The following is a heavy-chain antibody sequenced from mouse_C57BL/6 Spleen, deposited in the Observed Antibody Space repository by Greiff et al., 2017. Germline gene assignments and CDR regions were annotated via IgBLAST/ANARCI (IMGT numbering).Heavy chain of an antibody. CDR2: IDPSDSET. CDR1: GYTFTSYW. Sequence: QVQLQQPGAELVRPGSSVKLSCKASGYTFTSYWMHWVKQRPIQGLEWIGNIDPSDSETHYNQKFKDKATLTVDKSSSTAYMQLSRLTSEDSAVYYCARWRLGAMDYWGQGTSVTVSS. CDR3: ARWRLGAMDY. D-gene: IGHD3-3*01. J-gene: IGHJ4*01. V-gene: IGHV1-52*01.